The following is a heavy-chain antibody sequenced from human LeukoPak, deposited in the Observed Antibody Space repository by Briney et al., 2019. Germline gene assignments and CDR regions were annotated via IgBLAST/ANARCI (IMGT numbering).Heavy chain of an antibody. CDR2: IYPGDSDT. D-gene: IGHD4-17*01. V-gene: IGHV5-51*01. J-gene: IGHJ5*02. CDR1: GYIFTDYW. CDR3: ARQMGTVPNNWLDP. Sequence: GESLKISCKGSGYIFTDYWIGWVRQMPGKGLEWMGIIYPGDSDTTYSPSFRGQVTISADNSISTAYLQWSSLKASDTAMYYCARQMGTVPNNWLDPWGQGTLVTVSS.